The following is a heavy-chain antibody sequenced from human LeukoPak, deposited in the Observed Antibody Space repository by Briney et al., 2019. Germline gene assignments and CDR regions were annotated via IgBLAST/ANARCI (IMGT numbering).Heavy chain of an antibody. V-gene: IGHV1-2*02. CDR2: INPNSGGT. D-gene: IGHD6-13*01. Sequence: ASVKVSCKASGYTFTGYYMHWVRQAPGQGLEWMGWINPNSGGTNYAQKFQDRVTMTRYTSISTAYMELSRLRSDDTAVYYCARLSTLAAAARDYWGQGTLVTVSS. CDR1: GYTFTGYY. J-gene: IGHJ4*02. CDR3: ARLSTLAAAARDY.